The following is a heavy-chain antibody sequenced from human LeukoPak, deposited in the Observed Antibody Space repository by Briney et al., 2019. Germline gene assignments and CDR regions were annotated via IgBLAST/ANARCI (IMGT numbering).Heavy chain of an antibody. Sequence: SETLSLTCTVSGGSISNYYWSWVRQPAGKGLEWIGRIYTSGSTNYNPSLKSRVTMSVDTSKNQFSLKLSSVTTADTAVYFSARVYGSGSYGSDYWGQGTLVTVSS. CDR2: IYTSGST. J-gene: IGHJ4*02. D-gene: IGHD3-10*01. CDR1: GGSISNYY. CDR3: ARVYGSGSYGSDY. V-gene: IGHV4-4*07.